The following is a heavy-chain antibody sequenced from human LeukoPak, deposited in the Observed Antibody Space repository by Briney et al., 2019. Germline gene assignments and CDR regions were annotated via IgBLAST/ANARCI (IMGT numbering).Heavy chain of an antibody. V-gene: IGHV3-53*01. Sequence: GGSLRLSRTASGFSVRTTYMSWVRQAPGKGQEWVSVLYTGGGTDHADSVKGRFTISRDNSKNTLSLQMNSLRAEDTAIYYCTRSGYRHPYHFDSWGQGTLVTVSS. CDR1: GFSVRTTY. J-gene: IGHJ4*02. CDR2: LYTGGGT. D-gene: IGHD3-22*01. CDR3: TRSGYRHPYHFDS.